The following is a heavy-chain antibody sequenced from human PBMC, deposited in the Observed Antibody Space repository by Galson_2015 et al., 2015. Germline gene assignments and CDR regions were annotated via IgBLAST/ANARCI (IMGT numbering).Heavy chain of an antibody. J-gene: IGHJ6*03. CDR3: AREGTVVYSYYMDV. Sequence: SLRLSCAASGFTFSSYEMNWVRQAPGKGLEWVSHISSSGSTIYYADSVKGRFTISRDNAKNSLYLQMNSLRAVDTAVYYCAREGTVVYSYYMDVWGKGTTVTVSS. CDR1: GFTFSSYE. V-gene: IGHV3-48*03. D-gene: IGHD2-2*01. CDR2: ISSSGSTI.